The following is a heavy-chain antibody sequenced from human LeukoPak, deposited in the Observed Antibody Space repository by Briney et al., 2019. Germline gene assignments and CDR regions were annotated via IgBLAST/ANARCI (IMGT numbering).Heavy chain of an antibody. V-gene: IGHV3-30*03. Sequence: PGRSLRLSCAASGFTFSSYGMHWVRQAPGKGLEWVAVISYDGSNKYYADSVKGRFTISRDNSKNTLYLQMNSLRAEDTAVYYCARVGYDYVDSHFDYWGQGTLVTVSS. D-gene: IGHD3-16*01. CDR3: ARVGYDYVDSHFDY. J-gene: IGHJ4*02. CDR2: ISYDGSNK. CDR1: GFTFSSYG.